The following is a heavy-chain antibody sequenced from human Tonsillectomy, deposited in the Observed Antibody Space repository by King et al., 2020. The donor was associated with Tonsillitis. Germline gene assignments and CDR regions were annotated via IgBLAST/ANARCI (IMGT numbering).Heavy chain of an antibody. CDR3: AKIGTAYGAFDI. D-gene: IGHD3-10*01. V-gene: IGHV1-2*02. CDR1: GYTFTGYH. Sequence: QLVQSGAEVKKPGASVKVSCKASGYTFTGYHMHWVRQARGHGLEWMGWISPNSGGTNYAQMFQGRVTMTRDTSITTAYMELSGLRSDDTAVYYCAKIGTAYGAFDIWGQGTMVTVSS. J-gene: IGHJ3*02. CDR2: ISPNSGGT.